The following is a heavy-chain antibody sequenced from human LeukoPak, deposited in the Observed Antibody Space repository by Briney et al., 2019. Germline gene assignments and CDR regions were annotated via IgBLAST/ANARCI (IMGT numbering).Heavy chain of an antibody. CDR1: GFTFSSYG. CDR2: ISYDESNK. D-gene: IGHD4-17*01. J-gene: IGHJ4*02. V-gene: IGHV3-30*18. CDR3: AKDGVLIGDPSSYYFDY. Sequence: GRSLRLSCAASGFTFSSYGMHWVHQAPGKGLEWVAVISYDESNKYYADSVKGRFTISRDNSKNTLYLQMNSLRAEDTAVYYCAKDGVLIGDPSSYYFDYWGQGTLVTVSS.